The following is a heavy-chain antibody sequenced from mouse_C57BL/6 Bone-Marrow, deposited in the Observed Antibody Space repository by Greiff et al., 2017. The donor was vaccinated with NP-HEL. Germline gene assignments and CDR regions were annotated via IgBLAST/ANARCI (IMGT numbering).Heavy chain of an antibody. CDR3: ARSPFITTVVPHWYFDV. J-gene: IGHJ1*03. CDR1: GFSLSTSGMG. Sequence: QVTLKESGPGILQSSQTLSLTCSFSGFSLSTSGMGVSWIRQPSGKGLEWLAHIYWDDDKRYNPSLKSRLTISKDTSRNQVFLKITSVDTADTATYYCARSPFITTVVPHWYFDVWGTGTTVTVSS. V-gene: IGHV8-12*01. CDR2: IYWDDDK. D-gene: IGHD1-1*01.